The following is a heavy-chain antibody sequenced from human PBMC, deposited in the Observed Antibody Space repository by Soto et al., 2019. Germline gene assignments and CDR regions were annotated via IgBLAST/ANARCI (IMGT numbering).Heavy chain of an antibody. J-gene: IGHJ6*02. CDR2: IGGSGRTT. Sequence: GGSLRLSCAASAFTFNDYAMSWVRQAPGKGLEWVSGIGGSGRTTYYADSVKGRFTISRDNSKNTLYLQMNSLRAEDTAVYYCAKDGFIAARNYYYGMDVWGHGTTATVS. CDR3: AKDGFIAARNYYYGMDV. V-gene: IGHV3-23*01. CDR1: AFTFNDYA. D-gene: IGHD6-13*01.